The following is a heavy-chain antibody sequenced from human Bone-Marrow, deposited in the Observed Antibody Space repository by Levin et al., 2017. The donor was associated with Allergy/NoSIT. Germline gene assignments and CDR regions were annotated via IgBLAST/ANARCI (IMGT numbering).Heavy chain of an antibody. CDR2: IYPGDSDT. V-gene: IGHV5-51*03. Sequence: PGASVKVSCKGSGYSFTSYWIGWVRQLPGKGLEWMGIIYPGDSDTRYSPSFQGQVTISADKSISTAYLQWSSLKASDTAMYYCARSPIQNWFDPWGQGTLVTVSS. CDR3: ARSPIQNWFDP. J-gene: IGHJ5*02. D-gene: IGHD1-1*01. CDR1: GYSFTSYW.